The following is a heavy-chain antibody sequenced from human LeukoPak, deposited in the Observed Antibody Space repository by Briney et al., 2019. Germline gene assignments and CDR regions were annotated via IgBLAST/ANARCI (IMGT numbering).Heavy chain of an antibody. Sequence: PGGSLRLSCAASGFTFTGYGMHWVRQAPGKGLEWVAFIRSDVGNKYYADSVKGRFTISRDNSKNTLYLQMNSLRSEDTAVYYCARWLQLERTNWFDPWGQGTLVTVSS. V-gene: IGHV3-30*02. D-gene: IGHD1-1*01. CDR1: GFTFTGYG. J-gene: IGHJ5*02. CDR3: ARWLQLERTNWFDP. CDR2: IRSDVGNK.